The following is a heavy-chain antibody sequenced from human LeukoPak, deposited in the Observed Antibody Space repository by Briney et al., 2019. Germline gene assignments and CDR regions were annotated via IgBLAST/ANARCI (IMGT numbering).Heavy chain of an antibody. D-gene: IGHD2-21*01. CDR1: GGSISSGTYY. V-gene: IGHV4-61*02. Sequence: PSETLSLTCTVSGGSISSGTYYWSWIRQPAGKGLEWIGRIYTSGSTNYNPSLKSRVTISVDTSKNQFSLKLCSVTAADTAVYYCARGHIGPWGQGTLVTVSS. CDR3: ARGHIGP. CDR2: IYTSGST. J-gene: IGHJ5*02.